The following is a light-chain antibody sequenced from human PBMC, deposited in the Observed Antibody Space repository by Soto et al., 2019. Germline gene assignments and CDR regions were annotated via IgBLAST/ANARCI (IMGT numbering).Light chain of an antibody. Sequence: EIVMTQSPASLSVSPGDGATLSCRASQSVESDLAWYQQKPGQTPRLLNYGASTRPTGIPARFSGSGSGTEFTHTIISLQSEDSTEYYCQQNNDWPLTFGLETEMEIK. CDR2: GAS. J-gene: IGKJ4*01. V-gene: IGKV3D-15*01. CDR3: QQNNDWPLT. CDR1: QSVESD.